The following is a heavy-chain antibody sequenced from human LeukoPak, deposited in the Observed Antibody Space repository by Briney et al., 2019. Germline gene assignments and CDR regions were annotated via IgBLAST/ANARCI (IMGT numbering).Heavy chain of an antibody. V-gene: IGHV4-4*07. CDR3: ARAPPHYDSSGYKYYFDY. CDR1: GGSISSYY. D-gene: IGHD3-22*01. CDR2: IYTSGST. Sequence: PSETLSLTCTVSGGSISSYYWSWIRQPAGKGLEWIGRIYTSGSTNYNPSLKSRVTMSVDTSKNQFSLKLSSLTAADTAVYYCARAPPHYDSSGYKYYFDYWGQGTLVTVSS. J-gene: IGHJ4*02.